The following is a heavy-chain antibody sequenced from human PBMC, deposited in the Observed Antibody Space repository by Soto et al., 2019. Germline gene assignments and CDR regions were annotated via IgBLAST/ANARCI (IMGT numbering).Heavy chain of an antibody. Sequence: EVQLVESGGGVVQPGGSLRLSCAASGFTFSTYWMNWVRQAPGKGLEWVANIKEDGSEEFYVDSVKGRFTISRDNAKNSLYQDMNSLRGEDTAVYYCARDWGAPGRGSALGYYYHFGMDVWGQGTTVTVPS. CDR1: GFTFSTYW. CDR2: IKEDGSEE. CDR3: ARDWGAPGRGSALGYYYHFGMDV. D-gene: IGHD3-16*01. J-gene: IGHJ6*02. V-gene: IGHV3-7*05.